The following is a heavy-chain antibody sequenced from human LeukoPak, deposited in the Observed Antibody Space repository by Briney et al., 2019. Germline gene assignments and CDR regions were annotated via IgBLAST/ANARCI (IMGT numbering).Heavy chain of an antibody. CDR1: GFTYTKRW. J-gene: IGHJ4*02. V-gene: IGHV3-7*01. CDR3: ARGPDSGTFYRYFDY. D-gene: IGHD3-10*01. CDR2: IKPDGIEK. Sequence: GGPLTLSCAASGFTYTKRWLSWVRQSPGKGLEWVASIKPDGIEKQYLDSVKGRFFISRDNSSESLHLQMKSLRAEDTALYFCARGPDSGTFYRYFDYWGQGALITVSS.